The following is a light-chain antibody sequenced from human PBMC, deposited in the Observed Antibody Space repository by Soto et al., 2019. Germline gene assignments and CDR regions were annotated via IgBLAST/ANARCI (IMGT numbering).Light chain of an antibody. CDR1: SSDFGGYNY. CDR2: DVS. J-gene: IGLJ1*01. Sequence: QSVLTQHASVSGSPGQSITISCTGTSSDFGGYNYVSWYQQHPGKAPKLMIYDVSNRPSGVSNRFSGSKSGNTASLTISGLQAEDEADYYCSSYTSSSTFEVFGTGTKVTVL. CDR3: SSYTSSSTFEV. V-gene: IGLV2-14*01.